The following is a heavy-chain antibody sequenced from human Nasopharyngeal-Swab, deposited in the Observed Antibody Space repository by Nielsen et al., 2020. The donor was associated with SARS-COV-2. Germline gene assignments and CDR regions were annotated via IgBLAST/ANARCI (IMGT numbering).Heavy chain of an antibody. J-gene: IGHJ6*03. V-gene: IGHV3-21*01. Sequence: WIRQPPGKGLEWDSSISSSSSYIYYADSVKGRFTISRDNAKNSLYLQMNSLRAEDTAVYYCARFALGLTYGPLLSYYMDVWGKGTTVTVSS. CDR3: ARFALGLTYGPLLSYYMDV. CDR2: ISSSSSYI. D-gene: IGHD3-10*01.